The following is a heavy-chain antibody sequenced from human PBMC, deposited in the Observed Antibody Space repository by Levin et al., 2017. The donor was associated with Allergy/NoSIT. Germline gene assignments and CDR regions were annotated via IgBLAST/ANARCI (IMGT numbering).Heavy chain of an antibody. D-gene: IGHD3-10*01. CDR1: GFTFDDYA. CDR2: LSWNSGSI. Sequence: SLKISCAASGFTFDDYAMHWVRQAPGKGLEWVSGLSWNSGSIGYADSVKGRFTISRDNAKNSLSLQMNSLRTEDTALYYCARDNIGLPDAFDIWGQGTMVIVSS. J-gene: IGHJ3*02. CDR3: ARDNIGLPDAFDI. V-gene: IGHV3-9*01.